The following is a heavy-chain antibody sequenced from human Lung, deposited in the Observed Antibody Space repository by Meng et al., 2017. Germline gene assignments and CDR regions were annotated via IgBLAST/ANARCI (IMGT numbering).Heavy chain of an antibody. CDR2: IMPKSGDT. CDR3: ARDEDISAAGKLFGDY. Sequence: QVPRVHLGDEVTEPGASVNVSCKHSRYHISDSYIHGVLRAPGQGLEWLGRIMPKSGDTHYAQKFQARVTMTGDTSIRTAYMELSGLRSDDTAMYYCARDEDISAAGKLFGDYWGQGTLVTVSS. V-gene: IGHV1-2*06. D-gene: IGHD6-25*01. CDR1: RYHISDSY. J-gene: IGHJ4*02.